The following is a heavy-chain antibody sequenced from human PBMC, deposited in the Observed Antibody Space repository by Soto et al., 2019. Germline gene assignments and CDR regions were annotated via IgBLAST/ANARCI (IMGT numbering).Heavy chain of an antibody. Sequence: PGGSLRLSCAASGFTFSDYYMSWIRQAPGKGLEWVSYISGSGSTIYYADSVKGRFTISRDNAKNSLHLQMNSLRAEDTAVYYCARGETTEIYGMDVWGQGTTVTVSS. V-gene: IGHV3-11*01. CDR1: GFTFSDYY. CDR2: ISGSGSTI. J-gene: IGHJ6*02. D-gene: IGHD4-17*01. CDR3: ARGETTEIYGMDV.